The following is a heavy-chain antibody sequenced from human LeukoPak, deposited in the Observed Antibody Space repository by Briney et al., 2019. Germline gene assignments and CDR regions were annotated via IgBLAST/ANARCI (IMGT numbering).Heavy chain of an antibody. V-gene: IGHV4-4*09. Sequence: SETLTLTCTVSGGSISGYYWSWIRQPPGQGLEWIAYIHSNGYTNYNPSLKSRVTISVDTSKNQFSLKVTSVTAADTAMYYCTKREGPMSGSYDYFDPWGQGTLVTVS. CDR3: TKREGPMSGSYDYFDP. D-gene: IGHD1-26*01. J-gene: IGHJ5*02. CDR1: GGSISGYY. CDR2: IHSNGYT.